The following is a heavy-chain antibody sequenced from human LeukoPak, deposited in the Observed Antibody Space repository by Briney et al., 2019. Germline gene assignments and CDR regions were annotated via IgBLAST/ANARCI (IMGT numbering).Heavy chain of an antibody. CDR1: GGSVSSDDYY. V-gene: IGHV4-30-4*01. Sequence: PSETLSLTCTVSGGSVSSDDYYWTWIRQPPGKGLEWVGYIDYRGTTWYNPSLQSRPTMSLDKSKNQFSLMLRSVTAADTAVYYCVRRMIRGVRPFDLWGQGTLVTVSS. CDR3: VRRMIRGVRPFDL. CDR2: IDYRGTT. J-gene: IGHJ4*02. D-gene: IGHD3-10*01.